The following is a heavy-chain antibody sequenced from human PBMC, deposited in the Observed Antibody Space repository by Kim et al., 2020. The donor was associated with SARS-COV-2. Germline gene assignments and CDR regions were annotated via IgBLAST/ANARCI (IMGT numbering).Heavy chain of an antibody. CDR1: GGSISSYY. J-gene: IGHJ6*02. D-gene: IGHD6-19*01. CDR2: IYYSGST. CDR3: ARGIRQWLVSPVYYYGMDV. V-gene: IGHV4-59*01. Sequence: SETLSLTCTVSGGSISSYYWSWIRQPPGKGLEWIGYIYYSGSTNYNPSLKSRVTISVDTSKNQFSLKLSSVTAADTAVYYCARGIRQWLVSPVYYYGMDVWGQGTTVTVSS.